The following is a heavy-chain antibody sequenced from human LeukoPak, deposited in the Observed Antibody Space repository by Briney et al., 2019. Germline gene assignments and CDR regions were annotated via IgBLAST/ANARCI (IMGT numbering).Heavy chain of an antibody. D-gene: IGHD6-19*01. V-gene: IGHV4-34*01. CDR3: ARDPGTIAVACNFDY. CDR1: GGSFSGYY. CDR2: INHSGST. Sequence: SETLSLTCAVYGGSFSGYYWSWIRQPPGKGLEWIGEINHSGSTNYNPSLTSRVTISVDTSKNQFSLKLSSVTAADTAVYYCARDPGTIAVACNFDYWGQGTLVTVPS. J-gene: IGHJ4*02.